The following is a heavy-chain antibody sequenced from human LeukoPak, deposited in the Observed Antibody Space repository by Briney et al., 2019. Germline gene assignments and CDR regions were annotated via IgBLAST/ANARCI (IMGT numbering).Heavy chain of an antibody. CDR3: ARGSRFALIVSGSSDFDY. D-gene: IGHD3-10*01. CDR1: GFIFSSYD. Sequence: PGGSLRLSCAASGFIFSSYDMHWVRQATGKGLEWVSAIGAAGDTYYPGSVKGRFTISRENARNSLYLQMNSLRAGDTAVYYCARGSRFALIVSGSSDFDYWGQGALVTVSS. CDR2: IGAAGDT. J-gene: IGHJ4*02. V-gene: IGHV3-13*01.